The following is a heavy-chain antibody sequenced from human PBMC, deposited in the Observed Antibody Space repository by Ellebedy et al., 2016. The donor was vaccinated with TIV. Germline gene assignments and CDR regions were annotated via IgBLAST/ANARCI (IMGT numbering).Heavy chain of an antibody. CDR2: TYYRSKWYY. V-gene: IGHV6-1*01. D-gene: IGHD2-2*01. CDR3: ASGWGYHY. CDR1: GDSVSSNSAA. Sequence: SQTLSLTXXISGDSVSSNSAAWNWIRQSPSRGLEWLGRTYYRSKWYYDYAVSMRSRITINPDTSKNQFSLQMNSVTPEDTAVYYCASGWGYHYWGQGNLVTVSS. J-gene: IGHJ4*02.